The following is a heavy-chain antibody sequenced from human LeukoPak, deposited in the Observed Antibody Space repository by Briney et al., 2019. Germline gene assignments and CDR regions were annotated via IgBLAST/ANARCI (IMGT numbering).Heavy chain of an antibody. D-gene: IGHD1-26*01. CDR1: GGSFSGYY. V-gene: IGHV4-34*01. CDR3: ARDKTSTWEYNWFDP. CDR2: INHSGST. Sequence: SETLSLTCAVYGGSFSGYYWSWIRQPPGKGLEWIGEINHSGSTNYNPSLKSRVTISVDTSKNQFSLKLSSVTAADTAVYYCARDKTSTWEYNWFDPWGQGTLVTVSS. J-gene: IGHJ5*02.